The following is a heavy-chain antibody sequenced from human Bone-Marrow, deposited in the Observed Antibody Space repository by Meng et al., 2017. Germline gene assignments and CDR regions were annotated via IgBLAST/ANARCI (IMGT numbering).Heavy chain of an antibody. V-gene: IGHV1-69*09. Sequence: VQRLDSGAGGKKRGSSVKCPVKVSGVTFNRYTISWVRQAPGQGLEWMGRIIPILGIANSAQKFQGRVTITADKSTSTAYMELSSLRSEDTAVYYCARDRSGSYYSDYWGQGTLVTVSS. CDR2: IIPILGIA. CDR3: ARDRSGSYYSDY. J-gene: IGHJ4*02. CDR1: GVTFNRYT. D-gene: IGHD1-26*01.